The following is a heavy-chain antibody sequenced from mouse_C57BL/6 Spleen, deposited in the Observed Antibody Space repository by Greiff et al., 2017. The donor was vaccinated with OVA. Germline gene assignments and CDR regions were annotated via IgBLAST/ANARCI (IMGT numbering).Heavy chain of an antibody. Sequence: QVQLKQPGAELVRPGSSVKLSCKASGYTFTSYWMDWVKQRPGQGLEWIGNIYPSDSETHYNQKFKDKATLTVDKSSSTAYMQLSSLTSEDSAVYYCARRIYYGNSHWYFDVWGTGTTVTVSS. CDR1: GYTFTSYW. CDR2: IYPSDSET. V-gene: IGHV1-61*01. D-gene: IGHD2-1*01. J-gene: IGHJ1*03. CDR3: ARRIYYGNSHWYFDV.